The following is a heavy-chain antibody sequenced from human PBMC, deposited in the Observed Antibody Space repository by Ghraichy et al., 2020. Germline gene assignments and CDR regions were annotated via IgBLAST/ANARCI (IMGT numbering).Heavy chain of an antibody. CDR2: IWYDGSNK. J-gene: IGHJ4*02. CDR3: ARDQSYYDYNWGSYGLDY. Sequence: GGSLRLSCAASGFTFSSYGMHWVRQAPGKGLEWVAVIWYDGSNKDYADSVKGRFTISRDNSKNTLYLQMNSLRVEDTAVYYCARDQSYYDYNWGSYGLDYWGQGTLVTVSS. D-gene: IGHD3-16*01. CDR1: GFTFSSYG. V-gene: IGHV3-33*01.